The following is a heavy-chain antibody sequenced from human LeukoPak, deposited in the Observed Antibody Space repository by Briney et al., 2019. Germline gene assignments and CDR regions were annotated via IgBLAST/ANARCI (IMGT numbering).Heavy chain of an antibody. D-gene: IGHD6-19*01. V-gene: IGHV1-18*01. CDR1: GYTFTSYG. CDR2: MSAYNGNT. J-gene: IGHJ4*02. CDR3: ARVESSGWSESFDY. Sequence: ASVKVSCKASGYTFTSYGISWVRQAPGQGREWMGWMSAYNGNTNYAQKLQGRVTMTTDTSTSTAYMELRSLRSDDTAVYYCARVESSGWSESFDYWGQGTLVTVSS.